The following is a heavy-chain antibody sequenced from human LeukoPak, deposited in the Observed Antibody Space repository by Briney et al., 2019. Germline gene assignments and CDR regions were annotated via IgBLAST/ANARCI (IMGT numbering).Heavy chain of an antibody. V-gene: IGHV4-59*01. D-gene: IGHD3-3*01. J-gene: IGHJ4*02. Sequence: PSETLSLTCTVSGGSISSYYWSWIRQPPGKGLEWIGYIYYSGSTNYNPSLKSRVTISLDTSKNQFSLRLSSVTAVDTAVYYCARENRDDFWSGYYGYWGQGTLVTVSS. CDR2: IYYSGST. CDR1: GGSISSYY. CDR3: ARENRDDFWSGYYGY.